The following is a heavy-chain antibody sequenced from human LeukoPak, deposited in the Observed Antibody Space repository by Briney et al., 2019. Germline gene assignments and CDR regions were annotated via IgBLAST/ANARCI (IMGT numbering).Heavy chain of an antibody. CDR2: ISISSNYI. Sequence: AGGSLRLSCAASGFTFSRYSMNWVRQAPGKGLEWVSSISISSNYIYYTDSVKGRCTISRDNGKNSLYLQMDSLRAEDTAVYYCAELGITMIGGVWGKGTTVTISS. D-gene: IGHD3-10*02. CDR3: AELGITMIGGV. CDR1: GFTFSRYS. V-gene: IGHV3-21*01. J-gene: IGHJ6*04.